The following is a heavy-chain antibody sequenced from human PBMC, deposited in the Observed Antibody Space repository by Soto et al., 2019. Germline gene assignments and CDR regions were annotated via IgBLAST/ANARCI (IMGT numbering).Heavy chain of an antibody. CDR2: IYYIGAY. Sequence: QVQLQQSGPGLVRPSETLSLSCSVSGASVSSYYWSWVRQPPGKGLEWIGYIYYIGAYNYNPPPKSRVTISVDTSKNQFSLKLTSVTAADTAVYYCARTPETRDWLDPWGQGTLVTVSS. D-gene: IGHD1-7*01. V-gene: IGHV4-59*02. J-gene: IGHJ5*02. CDR3: ARTPETRDWLDP. CDR1: GASVSSYY.